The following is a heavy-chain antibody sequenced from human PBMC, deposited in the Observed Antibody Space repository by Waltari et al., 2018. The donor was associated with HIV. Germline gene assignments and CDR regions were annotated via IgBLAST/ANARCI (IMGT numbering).Heavy chain of an antibody. CDR1: GFTFTNYW. J-gene: IGHJ6*02. V-gene: IGHV3-7*01. Sequence: EVQLMESGGGLVKSGGSLSSLCAASGFTFTNYWMSWVRQTPGKGLEWVAYIKDDGSEKYYMGSVKGRFTISRDNAKNSMFLQMNSLRAEDTAVYYCARIGTFPHNYAIDFWGQGTTVTVSS. D-gene: IGHD1-26*01. CDR2: IKDDGSEK. CDR3: ARIGTFPHNYAIDF.